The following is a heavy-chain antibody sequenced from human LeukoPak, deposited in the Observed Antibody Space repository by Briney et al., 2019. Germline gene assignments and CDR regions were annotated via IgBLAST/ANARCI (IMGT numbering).Heavy chain of an antibody. J-gene: IGHJ3*01. V-gene: IGHV3-9*01. Sequence: PGGSLRLSCAASGFTFDDYAMHWVRQVPGKGLEWVSGISWNSGSIGYADSVKGRFTISRDNAKNSLYLQMKSLRAEDTAFYFCAKDLQQHLTPLWAFDVWGQGTMVTVSS. CDR2: ISWNSGSI. D-gene: IGHD6-13*01. CDR1: GFTFDDYA. CDR3: AKDLQQHLTPLWAFDV.